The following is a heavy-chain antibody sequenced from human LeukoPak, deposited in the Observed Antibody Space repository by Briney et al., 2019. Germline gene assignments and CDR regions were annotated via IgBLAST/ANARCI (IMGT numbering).Heavy chain of an antibody. D-gene: IGHD5-24*01. Sequence: PSETLSLTCAVSGYSISSGYYWGWIRQPPGKGLEWIGSIYHSGSTYYNPSLKSRVTISVDTSKNQLSLKLSSVTAADTAVYYCARLGRDGYNPPFDYWGQGTLVTVSS. CDR3: ARLGRDGYNPPFDY. CDR1: GYSISSGYY. J-gene: IGHJ4*02. CDR2: IYHSGST. V-gene: IGHV4-38-2*01.